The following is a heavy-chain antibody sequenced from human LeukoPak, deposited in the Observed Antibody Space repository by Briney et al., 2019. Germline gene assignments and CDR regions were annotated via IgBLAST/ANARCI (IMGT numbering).Heavy chain of an antibody. V-gene: IGHV3-11*04. CDR1: GFTFSGYG. D-gene: IGHD6-6*01. CDR3: ARDGSQQLVSTYYYYYMDV. J-gene: IGHJ6*03. CDR2: ISSSGSTI. Sequence: GGSLRLSCAASGFTFSGYGMSWIRQAPGKGLEWVSYISSSGSTIYYADSVKGRFTISRDNAKNSLYLQMNSLRAEDTAVYYRARDGSQQLVSTYYYYYMDVWGKGTTVTVSS.